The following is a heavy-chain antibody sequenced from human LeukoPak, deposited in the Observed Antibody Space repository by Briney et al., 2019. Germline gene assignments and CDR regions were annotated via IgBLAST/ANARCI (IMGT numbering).Heavy chain of an antibody. D-gene: IGHD1-1*01. Sequence: SETLSLTCTVSGGSISSYYWSWVRQPPGEGLEWSGYIYYSGSTNYNPSLKSRVTISVDTSKNQFSLKLSSVTAADTAVYYCARGGSTGTNLNWVDPWGQGTLVTVSS. CDR3: ARGGSTGTNLNWVDP. CDR1: GGSISSYY. J-gene: IGHJ5*02. V-gene: IGHV4-59*01. CDR2: IYYSGST.